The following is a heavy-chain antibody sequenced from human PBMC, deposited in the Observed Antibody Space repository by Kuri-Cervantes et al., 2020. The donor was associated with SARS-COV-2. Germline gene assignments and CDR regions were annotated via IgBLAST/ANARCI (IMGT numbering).Heavy chain of an antibody. CDR2: INPNSGGT. J-gene: IGHJ4*02. CDR1: GYTFTGYY. Sequence: ASVKVSCKASGYTFTGYYMHWVRQAPGQGLEWMGWINPNSGGTNYAQKFQGRVTMTRDTSISTAYMELSRLRSDDTAVYYCARDPGSGYDYGFDYWSQGTLVTVSS. D-gene: IGHD5-12*01. CDR3: ARDPGSGYDYGFDY. V-gene: IGHV1-2*02.